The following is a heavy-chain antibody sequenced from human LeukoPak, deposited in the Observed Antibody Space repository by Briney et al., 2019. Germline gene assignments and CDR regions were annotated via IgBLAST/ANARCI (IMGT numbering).Heavy chain of an antibody. Sequence: GGSLRLSCAASGFTFDDYAMHWVRHAPGEGLEWVSGISWNSGSIGYADSVKGRFTISRDNAKNSLYLQMNSLRAEDTALYYCAKDIEATPGGAFDIWGQGTMVTVSS. CDR1: GFTFDDYA. J-gene: IGHJ3*02. V-gene: IGHV3-9*01. CDR2: ISWNSGSI. D-gene: IGHD2-15*01. CDR3: AKDIEATPGGAFDI.